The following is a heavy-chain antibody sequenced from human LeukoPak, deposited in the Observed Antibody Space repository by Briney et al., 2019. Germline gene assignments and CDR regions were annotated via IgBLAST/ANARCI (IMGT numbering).Heavy chain of an antibody. J-gene: IGHJ4*02. V-gene: IGHV4-4*07. CDR2: ISTSGST. Sequence: SETLSLTCTVSGGSISSYYWSWIRQPAGKGLESIGHISTSGSTNYNPSLKSRVTMQVDTSKNQFSLQLSSVTAADTAVYYCAXXXXXXXXXLTRKRSYYFDYWGQGTLVTVSS. CDR3: AXXXXXXXXXLTRKRSYYFDY. CDR1: GGSISSYY.